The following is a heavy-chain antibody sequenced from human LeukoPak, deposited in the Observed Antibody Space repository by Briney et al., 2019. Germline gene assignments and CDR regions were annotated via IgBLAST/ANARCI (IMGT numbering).Heavy chain of an antibody. CDR1: GFTFSSYA. Sequence: GGSLRLSCAASGFTFSSYAMSWVRQAPGKGLEWVSSFSGSGGGTYYADSVKGRFTISRDNSKNSLYLQMNSLRAEDTALYYCAKDMAAYYYASGNIDYWGQGTLVTVSS. J-gene: IGHJ4*02. V-gene: IGHV3-23*01. D-gene: IGHD3-10*01. CDR2: FSGSGGGT. CDR3: AKDMAAYYYASGNIDY.